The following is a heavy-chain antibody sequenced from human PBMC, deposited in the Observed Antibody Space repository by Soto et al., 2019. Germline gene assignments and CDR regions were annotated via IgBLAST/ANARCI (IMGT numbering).Heavy chain of an antibody. CDR2: ISAYNGNT. CDR3: ARLYYYDSSGLNWFDP. Sequence: ASVKVSCKSSGYTFTCHSISWVRHAPGQGLEWMGWISAYNGNTNFAQKLQGRVSMTTDTATSTVYMELRSLRSDDTAVYYCARLYYYDSSGLNWFDPWGQGTQVTVSS. V-gene: IGHV1-18*01. CDR1: GYTFTCHS. J-gene: IGHJ5*02. D-gene: IGHD3-22*01.